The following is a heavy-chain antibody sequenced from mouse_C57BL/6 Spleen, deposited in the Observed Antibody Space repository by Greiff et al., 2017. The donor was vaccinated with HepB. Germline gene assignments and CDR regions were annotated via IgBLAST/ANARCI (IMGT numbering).Heavy chain of an antibody. D-gene: IGHD1-1*01. CDR1: GYSFTDYN. CDR2: INPNYGTT. CDR3: ARSGPYYGSSYWFAY. Sequence: EVQVVESGPELVKPGASVKISCKASGYSFTDYNMNWVKQSNGKSLEWIGVINPNYGTTSYNQKFKGKATLTVDQSSSTAYMQLNSLTSEDSAVYYCARSGPYYGSSYWFAYWGQGTLVTVSA. J-gene: IGHJ3*01. V-gene: IGHV1-39*01.